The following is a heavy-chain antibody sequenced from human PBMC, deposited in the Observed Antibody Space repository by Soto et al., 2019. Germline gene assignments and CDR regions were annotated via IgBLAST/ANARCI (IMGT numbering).Heavy chain of an antibody. Sequence: SCRASVFRFTYPWLRCFGQSPGQGLEWVGRIKSQTHGGTSDYAAPVKDRFIISRDDSRNTLYLQMHSLQSEDTGMYHRTTDLGQMSLPIFSWWGQGTPVTVSS. J-gene: IGHJ4*02. V-gene: IGHV3-15*01. D-gene: IGHD1-26*01. CDR3: TTDLGQMSLPIFSW. CDR1: VFRFTYPW. CDR2: IKSQTHGGTS.